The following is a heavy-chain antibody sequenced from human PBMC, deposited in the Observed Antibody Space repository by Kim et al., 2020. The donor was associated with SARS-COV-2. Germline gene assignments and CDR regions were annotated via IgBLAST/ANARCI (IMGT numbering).Heavy chain of an antibody. J-gene: IGHJ3*02. CDR2: IYYSGST. V-gene: IGHV4-31*03. D-gene: IGHD3-22*01. CDR3: ARENYDRSGYYFNDAFDI. Sequence: SETLSLTCTVSGGSISSGGYYWSWIRQHPGKGLEWIGYIYYSGSTYYNPSLKSRVTISVDTSKNQFSLTLSSVTAADTAVYYCARENYDRSGYYFNDAFDIWGQGTMVTVSS. CDR1: GGSISSGGYY.